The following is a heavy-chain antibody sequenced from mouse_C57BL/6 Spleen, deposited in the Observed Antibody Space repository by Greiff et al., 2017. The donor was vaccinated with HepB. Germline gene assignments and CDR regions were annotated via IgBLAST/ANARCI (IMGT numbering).Heavy chain of an antibody. CDR2: ISYDGSN. CDR3: ARGGTWFAY. J-gene: IGHJ3*01. CDR1: GYSITSGYY. V-gene: IGHV3-6*01. D-gene: IGHD3-3*01. Sequence: EVQLVESGPGLVKPSQSLSLTCSVTGYSITSGYYWNWIRQFPGNKLEWMGYISYDGSNNYNPSLKNRISITRDTSKNQFFLKLNSVTTGDTATYYCARGGTWFAYWGQGTLVTVSA.